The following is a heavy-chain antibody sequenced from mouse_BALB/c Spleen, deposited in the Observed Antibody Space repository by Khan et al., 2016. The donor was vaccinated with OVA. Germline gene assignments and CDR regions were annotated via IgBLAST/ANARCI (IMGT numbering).Heavy chain of an antibody. CDR2: IWSDGSP. CDR3: ARQTYYHYYIMDY. D-gene: IGHD2-10*01. J-gene: IGHJ4*01. V-gene: IGHV2-6-1*01. CDR1: GFSLTNYG. Sequence: VELVESGPGLVAPSQSLSITCTISGFSLTNYGVHWVRQPPGKGLEWLVVIWSDGSPTYNSALKSRLSISKDNSKSQVFLKMNSLQTDDTAMYYCARQTYYHYYIMDYWGQGTSVTVSS.